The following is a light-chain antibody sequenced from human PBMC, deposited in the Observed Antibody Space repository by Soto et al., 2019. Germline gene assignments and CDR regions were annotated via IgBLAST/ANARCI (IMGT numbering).Light chain of an antibody. CDR2: DAS. V-gene: IGKV3-11*01. J-gene: IGKJ4*01. Sequence: DIVLTHSPGTLSLSPGERATLSCRVNQSVSRHLAWYQQKPGQAPRLLIYDASNRATGIPARFSGSGSGTDFTLTISSLEPEDFAVYYCQQRNNWPPVTFGGGTKVDI. CDR3: QQRNNWPPVT. CDR1: QSVSRH.